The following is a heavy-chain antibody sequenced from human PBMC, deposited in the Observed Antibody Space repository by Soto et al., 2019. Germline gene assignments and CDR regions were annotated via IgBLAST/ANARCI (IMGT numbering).Heavy chain of an antibody. V-gene: IGHV3-23*01. J-gene: IGHJ4*02. D-gene: IGHD3-3*01. CDR1: GFTFSSYA. CDR3: ARARFYFDY. CDR2: ISGSGGST. Sequence: EVQLLESGGGLVQPGGSLRLSCAASGFTFSSYAMSWVRQAPGKGLEWVSAISGSGGSTYYADAVKGRFTISRDNAKNTLNLQMNSLRAEDTAVYYCARARFYFDYWGQGTLVTVSS.